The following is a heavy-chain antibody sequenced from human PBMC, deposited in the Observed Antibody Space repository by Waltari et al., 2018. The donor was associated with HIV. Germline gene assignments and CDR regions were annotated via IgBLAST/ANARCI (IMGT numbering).Heavy chain of an antibody. J-gene: IGHJ4*02. Sequence: EVQLVESGGGLVQPGGSLRLSCAASGFTFTNYAMNWVRQAPGEGLEWVSGSSGSGGSTYYADSVKGRFTISRDNSKNTLYLQMNSLRAEDTAVYYCAKDDSTGSSGYYPFHYWGQGTLITVSS. CDR1: GFTFTNYA. D-gene: IGHD3-22*01. V-gene: IGHV3-23*04. CDR3: AKDDSTGSSGYYPFHY. CDR2: SSGSGGST.